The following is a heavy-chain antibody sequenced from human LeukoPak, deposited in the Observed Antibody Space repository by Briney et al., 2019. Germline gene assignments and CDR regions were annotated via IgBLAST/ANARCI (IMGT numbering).Heavy chain of an antibody. V-gene: IGHV4-39*07. D-gene: IGHD3-10*01. Sequence: SETLSLTCTVSGGSISSSSYYWGWIRQPPGKGLEWIGSIYYSGSTYYNPSLKSRVTISVDTSKNQFSLKLSSVTAADTAVYYCARDLWFGGGENWFDPWGQGTLVTVSS. CDR2: IYYSGST. CDR1: GGSISSSSYY. J-gene: IGHJ5*02. CDR3: ARDLWFGGGENWFDP.